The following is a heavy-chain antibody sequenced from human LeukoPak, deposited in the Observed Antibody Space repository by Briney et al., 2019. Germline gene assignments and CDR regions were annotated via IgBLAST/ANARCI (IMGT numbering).Heavy chain of an antibody. J-gene: IGHJ4*02. CDR1: GYTLTSYG. D-gene: IGHD6-19*01. CDR2: ISAHNGDT. Sequence: ASVKVSCKASGYTLTSYGISWVRQAPGQRLKWMGWISAHNGDTNYAQKLQGRVTMTTDTSTSTAYMELKSLRSDDTAVYYCARGGSGWCIDNWGQGTLVTVSS. V-gene: IGHV1-18*01. CDR3: ARGGSGWCIDN.